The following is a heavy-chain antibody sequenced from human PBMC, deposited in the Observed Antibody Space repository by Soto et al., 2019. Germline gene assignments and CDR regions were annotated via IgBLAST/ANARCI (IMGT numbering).Heavy chain of an antibody. Sequence: SETLSLTCAVYGGSFSGYYWSWIRQPPGKGLEWIGEINHSGSTNYNPSLKSRVTISVDTSKNQFSLKLSSVTAADTAVYYCARAIYSPTPYYFDYWGQGTLVTVSS. CDR3: ARAIYSPTPYYFDY. V-gene: IGHV4-34*01. CDR2: INHSGST. J-gene: IGHJ4*02. D-gene: IGHD5-12*01. CDR1: GGSFSGYY.